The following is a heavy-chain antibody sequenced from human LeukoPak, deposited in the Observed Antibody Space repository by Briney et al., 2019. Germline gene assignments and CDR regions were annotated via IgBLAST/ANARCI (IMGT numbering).Heavy chain of an antibody. CDR1: GFTFSSYW. D-gene: IGHD6-13*01. V-gene: IGHV3-7*01. CDR3: VGSSWYDAEYYFDY. Sequence: PGGSLRLSCAASGFTFSSYWMNWVRQAPGKGLEWVANINQDGSEKYYVDSVKGRFTTSRDNARKSLYLQMNSLRAEDTAVYYCVGSSWYDAEYYFDYWGQGTPVTVSS. J-gene: IGHJ4*02. CDR2: INQDGSEK.